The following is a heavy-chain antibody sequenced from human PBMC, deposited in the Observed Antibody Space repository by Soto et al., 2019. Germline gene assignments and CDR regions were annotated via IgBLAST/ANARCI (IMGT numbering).Heavy chain of an antibody. CDR3: ARDRLEWELLRYYCMDV. J-gene: IGHJ6*02. D-gene: IGHD1-26*01. V-gene: IGHV3-33*01. Sequence: QVQLVESGGGVVQPGRSLRLSCAASGFTFSSYGMHWVRQAPGKGLEWVAVIWYDGSNKYYADSVKGRFTISRDNSNNTLYLKMNSLRAEDTAVYYCARDRLEWELLRYYCMDVWGQGTTVTVSS. CDR2: IWYDGSNK. CDR1: GFTFSSYG.